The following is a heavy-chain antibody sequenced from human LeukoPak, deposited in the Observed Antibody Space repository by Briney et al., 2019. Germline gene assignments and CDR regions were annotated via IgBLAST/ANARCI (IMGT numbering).Heavy chain of an antibody. CDR2: IYYSGST. V-gene: IGHV4-59*02. CDR3: ARDRGSGSGYYYGMDV. CDR1: GGSVSSYY. D-gene: IGHD3-10*01. Sequence: SETLSLTCTVSGGSVSSYYWSWIRQPPGKGLEWLGYIYYSGSTNYNPSLKSRVTISVDTSKNQFSLKLSSVTAADTAVYHCARDRGSGSGYYYGMDVWGQGTTVTVSS. J-gene: IGHJ6*02.